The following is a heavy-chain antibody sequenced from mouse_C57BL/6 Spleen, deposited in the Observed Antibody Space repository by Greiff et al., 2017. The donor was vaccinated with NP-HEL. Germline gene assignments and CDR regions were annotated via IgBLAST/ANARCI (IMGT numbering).Heavy chain of an antibody. D-gene: IGHD1-1*01. CDR2: IRSKSNNYAT. J-gene: IGHJ1*03. V-gene: IGHV10-1*01. CDR1: GFSFNTYA. Sequence: EVKLVESGGGLVQPKGSLKLSCAASGFSFNTYAMNWVRQAPGKGLEWVARIRSKSNNYATYYADSVKDRFTISRDDSESMLYLQMNNLKTEDTAMYYCVRGNYYGGYFDVWGTGTTVTVSS. CDR3: VRGNYYGGYFDV.